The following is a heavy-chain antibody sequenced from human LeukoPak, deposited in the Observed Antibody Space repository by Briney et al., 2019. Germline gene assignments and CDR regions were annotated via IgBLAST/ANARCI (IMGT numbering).Heavy chain of an antibody. CDR1: NYSISTDYY. Sequence: PSETLSLTCTVSNYSISTDYYWGWIRQPPGKGLEWIGTMYHSGSTYYNPSLKSRVTISVDTSKNQFPLKLSSVTAADTAVYYCASIAAAGRYFDYWGQGTLVTASS. V-gene: IGHV4-38-2*02. CDR2: MYHSGST. J-gene: IGHJ4*02. CDR3: ASIAAAGRYFDY. D-gene: IGHD6-13*01.